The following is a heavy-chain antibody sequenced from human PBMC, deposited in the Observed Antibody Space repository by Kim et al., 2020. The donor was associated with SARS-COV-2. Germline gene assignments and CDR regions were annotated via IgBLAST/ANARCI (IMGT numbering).Heavy chain of an antibody. CDR2: INHSGST. CDR3: ARGRYSSSGGPGALRY. D-gene: IGHD6-13*01. CDR1: GGSFSGYY. Sequence: SETLSLTCAVYGGSFSGYYWSWIRQPPGKGLEWIGEINHSGSTNYNPSLKSRVTISVDTSKNQFSLKLSSVTAADTAVYYCARGRYSSSGGPGALRYWGQGTLVTVSS. J-gene: IGHJ4*02. V-gene: IGHV4-34*01.